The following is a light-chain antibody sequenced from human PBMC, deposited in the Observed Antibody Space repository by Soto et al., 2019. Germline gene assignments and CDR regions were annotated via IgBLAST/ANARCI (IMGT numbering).Light chain of an antibody. CDR2: DVS. Sequence: QSALTQPRSVSGSPGQSVTISCTGTSSDVGGYNYVSWYQQHPGKAPKLMIYDVSERPSGVPDRFSGSESGNTASLTISGLRAEDEADYYCCSYAGSYTFGAFGGGTKLTVL. CDR3: CSYAGSYTFGA. J-gene: IGLJ2*01. CDR1: SSDVGGYNY. V-gene: IGLV2-11*01.